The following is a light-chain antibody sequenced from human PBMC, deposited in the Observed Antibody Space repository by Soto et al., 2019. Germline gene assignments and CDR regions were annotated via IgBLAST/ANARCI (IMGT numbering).Light chain of an antibody. Sequence: DIVLTQSPDSLAVSLGERATINCKSSQSVLFSSNTKNYLAWYQQKPGQPPKLLIYWASTRESGVPNRFSGSGSGIDFTLTISSLQAEDVAVYYCQQAYSTPITFGQGTRLEIK. CDR2: WAS. CDR1: QSVLFSSNTKNY. CDR3: QQAYSTPIT. V-gene: IGKV4-1*01. J-gene: IGKJ5*01.